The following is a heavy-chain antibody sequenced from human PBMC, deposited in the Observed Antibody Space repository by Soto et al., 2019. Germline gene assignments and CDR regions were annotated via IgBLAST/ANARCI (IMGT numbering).Heavy chain of an antibody. CDR2: IYYSGST. CDR3: ARAGYCSGGSCYSGRMRPNNWFDP. Sequence: ETLSLTCTVSGGSISSSSYYWGWIRQPPGKGLEWIGSIYYSGSTYYNPSLKSRVTISVDTSKNQFSLKLSSVTAADTAVYYCARAGYCSGGSCYSGRMRPNNWFDPWGQGTLVTVSS. D-gene: IGHD2-15*01. V-gene: IGHV4-39*01. J-gene: IGHJ5*02. CDR1: GGSISSSSYY.